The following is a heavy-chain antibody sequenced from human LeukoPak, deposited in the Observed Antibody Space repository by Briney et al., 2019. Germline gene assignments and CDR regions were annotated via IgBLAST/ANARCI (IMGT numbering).Heavy chain of an antibody. CDR1: GFTFSSYG. J-gene: IGHJ6*03. Sequence: GGSLRLSCAASGFTFSSYGMHWVRQAPGKGLEWVAVIWYDGSNKYYADSVKGRFTISRDNSKNTLYLQMNSLRAEDTAVYYCAKNGDYRSYYYYYYMDVWCKGTTVTVSS. V-gene: IGHV3-33*06. CDR3: AKNGDYRSYYYYYYMDV. D-gene: IGHD4-17*01. CDR2: IWYDGSNK.